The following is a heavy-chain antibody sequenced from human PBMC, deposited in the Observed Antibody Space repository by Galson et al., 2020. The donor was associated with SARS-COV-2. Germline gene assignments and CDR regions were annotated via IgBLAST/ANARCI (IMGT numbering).Heavy chain of an antibody. CDR1: GDRISRTSYD. Sequence: ASETLSLTCTVSGDRISRTSYDWAWIRQSPGKGLEWIGSVYHSGRAYYNPSLKSRVTTSVDTSKNQFSLRLESVTVADTAVYFCAKDFIRVRRDRYYYYGLDVWGDGTTVTVS. V-gene: IGHV4-39*07. CDR2: VYHSGRA. CDR3: AKDFIRVRRDRYYYYGLDV. J-gene: IGHJ6*02. D-gene: IGHD3-10*01.